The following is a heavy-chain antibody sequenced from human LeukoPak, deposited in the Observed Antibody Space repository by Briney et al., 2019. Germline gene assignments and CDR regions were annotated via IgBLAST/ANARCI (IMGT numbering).Heavy chain of an antibody. CDR2: IYYSGST. Sequence: SETLSLTCTVSGGSISSYYWSWIRQPPGKGLEWIGYIYYSGSTNYNPSLKSRVTISIDTSKNQFSLELRSVTAADTAVYYCARWIRNSGYDWLFDYWGQGTLVTVSS. V-gene: IGHV4-59*01. CDR1: GGSISSYY. J-gene: IGHJ4*02. D-gene: IGHD5-12*01. CDR3: ARWIRNSGYDWLFDY.